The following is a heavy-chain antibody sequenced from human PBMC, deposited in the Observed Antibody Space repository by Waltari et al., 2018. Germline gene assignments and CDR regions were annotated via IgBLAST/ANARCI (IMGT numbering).Heavy chain of an antibody. CDR3: ARGGVYWYFDL. V-gene: IGHV4-61*09. Sequence: QVQLQESGPGLVKPSQTLSLTCTVSGGSISSGSYYWRWIRQPAGKGLEWIGYIYTSGSTNYNPSLKSRVTISVDTSKNQFSLKLSSVTAADTAVYYCARGGVYWYFDLWGRGTLVTVSS. CDR1: GGSISSGSYY. CDR2: IYTSGST. J-gene: IGHJ2*01.